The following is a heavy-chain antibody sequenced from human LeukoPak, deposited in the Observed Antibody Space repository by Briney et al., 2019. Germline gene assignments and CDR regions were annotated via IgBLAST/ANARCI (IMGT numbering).Heavy chain of an antibody. CDR3: VRGNGNVGGRLDP. Sequence: TGGSLRLSCTASGFTMSGIHMNWVRQAPGKGLDWVSGLYAGGSTYYAGSVTGRFTISRDDSKNTLYLQMTDLRVDDTAIYYCVRGNGNVGGRLDPWGQGAWVIVSS. V-gene: IGHV3-66*01. CDR1: GFTMSGIH. J-gene: IGHJ5*02. D-gene: IGHD1-1*01. CDR2: LYAGGST.